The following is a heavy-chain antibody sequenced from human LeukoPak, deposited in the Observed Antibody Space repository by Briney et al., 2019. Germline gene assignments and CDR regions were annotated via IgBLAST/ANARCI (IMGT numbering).Heavy chain of an antibody. CDR2: ISYDGGEK. J-gene: IGHJ6*03. D-gene: IGHD6-19*01. V-gene: IGHV3-30*03. Sequence: GGSLRLSCAASGFTFSSYWMAWVRQAPGKGLEWVALISYDGGEKYYADSVKGRFTISRDNSKNTLSLQMNSLTAEDTAVYYCARSASSGWVYYYYNYMDVWGKGTTVTVSS. CDR3: ARSASSGWVYYYYNYMDV. CDR1: GFTFSSYW.